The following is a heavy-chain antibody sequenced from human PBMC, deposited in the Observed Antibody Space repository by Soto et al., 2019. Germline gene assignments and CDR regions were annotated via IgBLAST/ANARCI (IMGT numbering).Heavy chain of an antibody. J-gene: IGHJ6*02. CDR1: GYTFTSYG. CDR2: ISAYNGNT. D-gene: IGHD1-1*01. Sequence: QVQLVQSGAEVKKPGASVKVSCKASGYTFTSYGISWVRQAPGQGLEWMGWISAYNGNTNYAQKLQGRVTMTTDTSTSTAYRELRSLRSDDTAVYYCARDYMTTEYYYYGMDVWGQGTTVTVSS. CDR3: ARDYMTTEYYYYGMDV. V-gene: IGHV1-18*01.